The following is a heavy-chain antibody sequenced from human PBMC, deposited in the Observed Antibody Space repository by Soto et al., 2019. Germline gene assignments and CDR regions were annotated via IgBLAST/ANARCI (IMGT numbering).Heavy chain of an antibody. CDR1: GFTFSSYA. CDR3: ARGSGYDPFDAFDI. J-gene: IGHJ3*02. CDR2: ISSGGST. Sequence: EVQLLESGGGLVQPGGSLRLSCAASGFTFSSYAMSWVRQAPGKGLEWVSAISSGGSTYYADSVKGRFTISRDNSKNTLYLRMNSLRAEDTAVYYCARGSGYDPFDAFDIWGQGTMVTVSS. D-gene: IGHD5-12*01. V-gene: IGHV3-23*01.